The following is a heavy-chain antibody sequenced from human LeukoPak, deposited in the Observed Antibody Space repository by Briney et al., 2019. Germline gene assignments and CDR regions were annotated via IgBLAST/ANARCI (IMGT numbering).Heavy chain of an antibody. Sequence: GESLKISCKGSGYSFTSYWIGWLRQMPGKGLQWMGIIYPGDSDTRYSPSFQGQVTISADKSISTAYLQWSSLKASDTAMYYCARSGELPNYYYYGMDVWGQGTTVTVSS. CDR3: ARSGELPNYYYYGMDV. V-gene: IGHV5-51*01. CDR1: GYSFTSYW. J-gene: IGHJ6*02. CDR2: IYPGDSDT. D-gene: IGHD3-10*01.